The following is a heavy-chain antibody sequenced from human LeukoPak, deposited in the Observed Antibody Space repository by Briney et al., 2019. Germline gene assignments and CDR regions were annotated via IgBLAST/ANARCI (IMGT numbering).Heavy chain of an antibody. Sequence: GGSLRLSCAASGFTFSNAWMSWVRQAPGKGLEWVGRIKSKTDGGTTDYAAPVKGRFTISRDDSKNTLYLQMNSLKTEDTAVYYCTIDPFRGELIVYWGQGTLVTVSS. CDR1: GFTFSNAW. CDR3: TIDPFRGELIVY. D-gene: IGHD1-26*01. J-gene: IGHJ4*02. CDR2: IKSKTDGGTT. V-gene: IGHV3-15*01.